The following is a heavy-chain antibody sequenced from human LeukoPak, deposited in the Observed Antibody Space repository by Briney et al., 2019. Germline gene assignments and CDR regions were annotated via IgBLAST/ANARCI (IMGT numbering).Heavy chain of an antibody. J-gene: IGHJ4*02. CDR3: ARTIRVLRFLEWSSYYFDY. CDR1: GGSFSGYY. V-gene: IGHV4-34*01. CDR2: INHSGST. Sequence: SETLSITCAVYGGSFSGYYWSWIRQPPGKGLEWIGEINHSGSTNYNPSLKSRVTISVDTSKNQFSLKLSSVTAADTAVYYCARTIRVLRFLEWSSYYFDYWGQGTLVTVSS. D-gene: IGHD3-3*01.